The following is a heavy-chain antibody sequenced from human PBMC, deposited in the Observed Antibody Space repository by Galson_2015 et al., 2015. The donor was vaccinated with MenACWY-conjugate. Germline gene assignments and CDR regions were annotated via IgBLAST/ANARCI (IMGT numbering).Heavy chain of an antibody. CDR1: GFTFSNFG. V-gene: IGHV3-30*02. J-gene: IGHJ6*03. CDR2: IRYDGSNE. Sequence: SLRLSCAAPGFTFSNFGLHWVRQAPGKGLEWVAFIRYDGSNEYYADSVKGRFTFSRDNSKNTLYLQMSSLRAEDTAIYYCTKGLGYCLDVWAKGTTVTVS. CDR3: TKGLGYCLDV. D-gene: IGHD6-19*01.